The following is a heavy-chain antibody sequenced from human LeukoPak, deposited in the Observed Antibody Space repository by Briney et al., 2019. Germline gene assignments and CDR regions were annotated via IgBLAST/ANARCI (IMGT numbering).Heavy chain of an antibody. CDR3: ARGSVGDTGFDY. V-gene: IGHV3-11*01. Sequence: GGYLRLSCAASGFTFSDHYMNWIRQAPGKGLEWISYIGGSGDIIYYADSVKGRFTISRDNAKNSLWLQMNSLRAEDTALYYCARGSVGDTGFDYWGQGTLVTVSS. CDR1: GFTFSDHY. D-gene: IGHD2-21*02. CDR2: IGGSGDII. J-gene: IGHJ4*02.